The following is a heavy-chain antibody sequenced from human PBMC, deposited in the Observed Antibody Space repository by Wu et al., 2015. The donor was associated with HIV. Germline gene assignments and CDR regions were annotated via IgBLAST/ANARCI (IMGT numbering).Heavy chain of an antibody. CDR3: ASTSPDSSGYYYDYYFDY. Sequence: QVQLVQSGAEVKKPGSSVKVSCKASGGTFSSHVISWVRQAPGQGLEWMGRIIPIFGTTNYAQKFQGRVTITADESTSTAYMELSSLRSEDTAVFYXASTSPDSSGYYYDYYFDYWGQGTLVTVSS. CDR2: IIPIFGTT. D-gene: IGHD3-22*01. V-gene: IGHV1-69*13. CDR1: GGTFSSHV. J-gene: IGHJ4*02.